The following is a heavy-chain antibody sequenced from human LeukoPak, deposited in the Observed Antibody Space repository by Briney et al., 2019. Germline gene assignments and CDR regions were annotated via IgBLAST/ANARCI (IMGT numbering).Heavy chain of an antibody. Sequence: GGSLRLSCAASGFTFSSYIMTWVRQAPGKGLEWVSGINWNGGSTGYADSVKGRFTISRDNAKNSLYLQMNSLRAEDTALYYCAREIVLEGREIFISSSPNDAFDIWGQGTMVTVSS. D-gene: IGHD6-13*01. J-gene: IGHJ3*02. CDR2: INWNGGST. V-gene: IGHV3-20*04. CDR1: GFTFSSYI. CDR3: AREIVLEGREIFISSSPNDAFDI.